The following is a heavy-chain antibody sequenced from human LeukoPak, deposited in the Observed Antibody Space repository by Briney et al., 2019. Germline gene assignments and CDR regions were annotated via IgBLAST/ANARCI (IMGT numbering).Heavy chain of an antibody. Sequence: GGSLRLSCAASGFTFSTNAITWVRHGPGKGLEWVSAIRPAGDRTYYANSVRGRFTISRDNSYNTVYLQINGLRVDETTVYYCAREQSGTRGWYTVDYWGQGTLVTVSS. D-gene: IGHD6-19*01. CDR2: IRPAGDRT. CDR1: GFTFSTNA. CDR3: AREQSGTRGWYTVDY. V-gene: IGHV3-23*01. J-gene: IGHJ4*02.